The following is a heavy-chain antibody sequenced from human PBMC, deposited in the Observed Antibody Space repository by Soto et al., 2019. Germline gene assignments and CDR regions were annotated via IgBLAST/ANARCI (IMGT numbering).Heavy chain of an antibody. Sequence: EVQLVESGGGLVQPGGSLRLSCEASGFTFRNYDMHWVRQGTGKGLEWVSGISAAGDPDYADSVEGRFTISRENAQNSFFLQMNCLRVGDPAVYYCARTDRDFYGLDVWGQGTTVIVSS. CDR1: GFTFRNYD. J-gene: IGHJ6*02. V-gene: IGHV3-13*05. CDR3: ARTDRDFYGLDV. CDR2: ISAAGDP.